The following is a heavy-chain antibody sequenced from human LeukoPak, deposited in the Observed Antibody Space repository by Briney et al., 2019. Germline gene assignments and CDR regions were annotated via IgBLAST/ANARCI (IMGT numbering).Heavy chain of an antibody. CDR3: ARLTTSTLYGMDV. V-gene: IGHV4-34*01. Sequence: SETLSLTCAVYGGSFSGYYWSWIRQPPGKGLEWIGEINHSGSTNYNPSLKSRVTISADTSKNQFSLKLSSVTAADTAVYYCARLTTSTLYGMDVWGQGTTVTVSS. D-gene: IGHD4-11*01. CDR1: GGSFSGYY. J-gene: IGHJ6*02. CDR2: INHSGST.